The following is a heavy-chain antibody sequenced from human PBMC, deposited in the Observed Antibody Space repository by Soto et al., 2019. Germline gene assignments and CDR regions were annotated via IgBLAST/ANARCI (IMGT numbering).Heavy chain of an antibody. CDR2: ISSSSSYI. CDR1: GFTFSSYS. CDR3: ARDLIGYGGNFDY. Sequence: GGSLRLSCAASGFTFSSYSMNWVRQAPGRGLEWVSSISSSSSYIYYADSVKGRFTISRDNAKNSLYLQMNSLRAEDTAVYYCARDLIGYGGNFDYWGQGTLVTVSS. J-gene: IGHJ4*02. D-gene: IGHD4-17*01. V-gene: IGHV3-21*01.